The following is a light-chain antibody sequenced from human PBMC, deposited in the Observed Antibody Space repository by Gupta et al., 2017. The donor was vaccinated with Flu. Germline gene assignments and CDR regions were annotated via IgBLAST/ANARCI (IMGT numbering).Light chain of an antibody. CDR1: SSAVGSYNL. J-gene: IGLJ3*02. CDR2: EGS. Sequence: QSALTQPASVSGAPGLSITIYCIGTSSAVGSYNLVSWYHQHPGKAPKLMIDEGSKRPSGVSNRFSCSKSGNTASLTISGLQADDEADYYCCSYAGSSTWVFGGGTKLTVL. V-gene: IGLV2-23*01. CDR3: CSYAGSSTWV.